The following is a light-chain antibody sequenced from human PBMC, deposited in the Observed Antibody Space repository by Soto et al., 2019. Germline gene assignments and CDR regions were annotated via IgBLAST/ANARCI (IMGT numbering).Light chain of an antibody. CDR3: QQRSNWLWT. CDR1: QSVSSY. V-gene: IGKV3-11*01. J-gene: IGKJ1*01. CDR2: DAS. Sequence: EIVLTQSPATLSLSPGERATLSCRASQSVSSYLAWYQQKPGQAPRLLIYDASNRATGIPARFSGSGSGTDFTLTIRSLEPEDFAVYYCQQRSNWLWTFGQGTKVDTK.